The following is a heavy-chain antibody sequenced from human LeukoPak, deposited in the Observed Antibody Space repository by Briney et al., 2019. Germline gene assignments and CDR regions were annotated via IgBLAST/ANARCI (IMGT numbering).Heavy chain of an antibody. CDR2: IYSGGNT. V-gene: IGHV3-53*01. Sequence: PGGSLRLSCAASGLTVSSNCMSWVRQAPGKGLEWVSFIYSGGNTYYADSVKGRFTISRDNAKNSLYLQMNSLRAEDTAVYYCAREGYDDAFDIWGQGTMVTVSS. CDR3: AREGYDDAFDI. J-gene: IGHJ3*02. CDR1: GLTVSSNC. D-gene: IGHD3-3*01.